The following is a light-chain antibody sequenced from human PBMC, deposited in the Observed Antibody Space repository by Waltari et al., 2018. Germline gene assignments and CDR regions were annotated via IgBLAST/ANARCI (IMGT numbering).Light chain of an antibody. V-gene: IGKV1-39*01. CDR3: HQSYSPLT. J-gene: IGKJ4*01. CDR1: QSISTY. Sequence: DFQMTQSPSSLSASVGDRVIITCRASQSISTYLNWYQQKPGKAPNLLIYAASSIHSGVPSRFSGSGSGTDFTLTISSLQPEDFATYYCHQSYSPLTFGGGTKVEIK. CDR2: AAS.